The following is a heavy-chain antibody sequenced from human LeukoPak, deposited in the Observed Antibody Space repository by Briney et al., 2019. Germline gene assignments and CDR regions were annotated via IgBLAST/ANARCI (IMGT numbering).Heavy chain of an antibody. D-gene: IGHD3-10*01. CDR2: IYYSGST. J-gene: IGHJ4*02. CDR3: ARIRHYYGSGSSTFDY. Sequence: SETLSLTCTVSGGSISSSSYYWGWIRQPPGKGLEWIGSIYYSGSTYYNPSLKSRVTISVDTSKNQFSLKLSSVTAADTAVYYCARIRHYYGSGSSTFDYWGQGTLVTVSS. V-gene: IGHV4-39*07. CDR1: GGSISSSSYY.